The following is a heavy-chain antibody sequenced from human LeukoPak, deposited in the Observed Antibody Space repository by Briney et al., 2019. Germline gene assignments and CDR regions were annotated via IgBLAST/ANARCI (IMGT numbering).Heavy chain of an antibody. J-gene: IGHJ4*02. Sequence: GGSLRLSCAASGFTFDGYAMHWVRQAPGKGLEWVSGISWNSVNIGYEDSVKGRFTISRDNAKNSLYLQMNSLRPEDTALYYCVKDRGLRNQWLQVTYDSWGQGTLVTVSS. CDR1: GFTFDGYA. CDR3: VKDRGLRNQWLQVTYDS. V-gene: IGHV3-9*01. D-gene: IGHD5-24*01. CDR2: ISWNSVNI.